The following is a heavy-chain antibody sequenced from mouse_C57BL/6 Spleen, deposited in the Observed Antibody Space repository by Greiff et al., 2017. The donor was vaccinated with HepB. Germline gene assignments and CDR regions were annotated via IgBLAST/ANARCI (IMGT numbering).Heavy chain of an antibody. Sequence: DVKLVESGGGLVKPGGSLKLSCAASGFTFSSYAMSWVRQTPEKRLEWVATISDGGSYTYYPDNVKGRFTISRDNAKNNLYLQMSHLKSEDTAMYYCARDGDYYGSSMFAYWGQGTLVTVSA. D-gene: IGHD1-1*01. V-gene: IGHV5-4*01. CDR1: GFTFSSYA. CDR2: ISDGGSYT. CDR3: ARDGDYYGSSMFAY. J-gene: IGHJ3*01.